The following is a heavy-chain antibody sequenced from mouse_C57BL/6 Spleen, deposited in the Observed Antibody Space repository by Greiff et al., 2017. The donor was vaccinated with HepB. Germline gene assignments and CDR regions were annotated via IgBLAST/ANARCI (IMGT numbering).Heavy chain of an antibody. Sequence: EVQLQQSGPELVKPGASVKISCKASGYTFTDYYMNWVKQSHGKSLEWIGDINPNNGGTSYNQKFKGKATLTVDKSSGTAYMELGSMTSEDSAVYYWASSPIYYGSRGLAYWSQGTLVTLSA. CDR3: ASSPIYYGSRGLAY. CDR1: GYTFTDYY. D-gene: IGHD1-1*01. V-gene: IGHV1-26*01. J-gene: IGHJ3*01. CDR2: INPNNGGT.